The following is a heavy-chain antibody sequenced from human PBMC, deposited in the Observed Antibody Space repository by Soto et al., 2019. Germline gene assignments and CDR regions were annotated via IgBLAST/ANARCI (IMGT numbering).Heavy chain of an antibody. CDR2: ISAYNGNT. J-gene: IGHJ5*02. Sequence: QVQLVQSGAEVKKPGASVKVSCKASGYTFTSYGISWVRQAPGQGLEWMGWISAYNGNTNYAQKLQGRVTMTTDTSTGTAYMQLMSLRSDDTAVYYLARVSGSSYWFDPWGQGTLVTVSS. CDR3: ARVSGSSYWFDP. CDR1: GYTFTSYG. D-gene: IGHD1-26*01. V-gene: IGHV1-18*01.